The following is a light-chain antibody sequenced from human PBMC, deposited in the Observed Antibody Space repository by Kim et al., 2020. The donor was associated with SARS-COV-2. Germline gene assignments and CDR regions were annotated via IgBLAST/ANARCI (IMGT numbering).Light chain of an antibody. CDR1: QCVLYSSNNKNY. CDR3: DQYYSTPIN. CDR2: WSS. V-gene: IGKV4-1*01. J-gene: IGKJ5*01. Sequence: ATINCKSSQCVLYSSNNKNYLAWYQQKPGQPPKLCIYWSSTRDSGVPDRFSGSGSRTDFTLSISSLQAEDVAVYYCDQYYSTPINFGQGTRLESK.